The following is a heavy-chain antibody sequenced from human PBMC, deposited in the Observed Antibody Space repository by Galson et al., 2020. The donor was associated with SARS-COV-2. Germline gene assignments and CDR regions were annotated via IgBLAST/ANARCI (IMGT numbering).Heavy chain of an antibody. D-gene: IGHD3-22*01. V-gene: IGHV4-59*08. CDR1: GGSISSYY. Sequence: ETSETLSLTCTVSGGSISSYYWSWIRQPPGKGLEWIGYIYYSGSTNYNPSLKSRVTISVDTSKNQFSLKLSSVTAADTAVYYCASTTYYYDSSGYYYFDYWGQGTLVTVSS. J-gene: IGHJ4*02. CDR2: IYYSGST. CDR3: ASTTYYYDSSGYYYFDY.